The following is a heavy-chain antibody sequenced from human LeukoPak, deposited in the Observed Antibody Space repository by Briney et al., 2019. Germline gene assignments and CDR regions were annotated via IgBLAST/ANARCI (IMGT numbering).Heavy chain of an antibody. J-gene: IGHJ4*02. D-gene: IGHD3-3*01. V-gene: IGHV3-48*01. CDR3: ARVGYSDFWSGYYWDY. Sequence: PGGSLRLSCAASGFTFNRYSMNWVRQAPGKGLEWVSYISSSGTTIYYADSVQGRFIISRDNARNSLYLQMNSLRAEDTAVCYCARVGYSDFWSGYYWDYWGQGTLATVSS. CDR1: GFTFNRYS. CDR2: ISSSGTTI.